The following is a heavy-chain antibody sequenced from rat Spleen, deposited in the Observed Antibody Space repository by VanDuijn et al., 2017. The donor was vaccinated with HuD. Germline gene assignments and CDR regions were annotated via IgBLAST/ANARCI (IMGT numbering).Heavy chain of an antibody. CDR2: ISTGGGNT. J-gene: IGHJ4*01. V-gene: IGHV5S13*01. CDR3: ARRASSYEGGYVMDA. CDR1: GFTYSNYV. Sequence: EVQLVESGGGLVQPGRSLKLSCAASGFTYSNYVMAWVRQAPTKGLEWVASISTGGGNTYYRDSVKARFTISRDNAKNTLYLQMDSLRSEDTATDYCARRASSYEGGYVMDAWGQGASVTVSS. D-gene: IGHD1-2*01.